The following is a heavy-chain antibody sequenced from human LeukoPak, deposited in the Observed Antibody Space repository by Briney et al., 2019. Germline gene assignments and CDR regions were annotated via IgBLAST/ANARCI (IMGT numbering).Heavy chain of an antibody. J-gene: IGHJ3*02. CDR3: TKDHTVGYSSGWFGI. CDR1: GFTFSSYE. D-gene: IGHD6-19*01. V-gene: IGHV3-9*01. Sequence: GGSLRLSCAASGFTFSSYEMNWVRQAPGKGLEWVSGISWNSGSIGYADSVKGRFTISRDNAKNSLYLQMNSLRAEDTALYYCTKDHTVGYSSGWFGIWGQGTMVTVSS. CDR2: ISWNSGSI.